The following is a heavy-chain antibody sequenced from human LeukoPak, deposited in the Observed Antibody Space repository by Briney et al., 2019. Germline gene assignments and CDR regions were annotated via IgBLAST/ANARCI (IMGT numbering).Heavy chain of an antibody. D-gene: IGHD2-2*01. CDR1: GFTFSSYS. V-gene: IGHV3-48*04. J-gene: IGHJ5*02. CDR3: AREGPSPVVPVTHWFDP. CDR2: ISSSSSTI. Sequence: GGPLRLSCAASGFTFSSYSMNWVRQAPGKGLEWVSYISSSSSTIYYADSVKGRFTISRDNAKNSLYLQMNSLRAEDTAVYYCAREGPSPVVPVTHWFDPWGQGTLVSVSS.